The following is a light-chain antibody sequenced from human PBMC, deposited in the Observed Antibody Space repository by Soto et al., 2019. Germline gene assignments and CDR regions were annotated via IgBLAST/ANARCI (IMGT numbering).Light chain of an antibody. J-gene: IGKJ5*01. Sequence: IVLTQSPATLSLSPAERATLSCRASQSVSTFLAWYQQTPGQAPRLLIYDASNRATGIPDRFSGSGSGTDFTPTISRLEPEDFAIYYCQQSSDWPPITFGQGTRLEIK. CDR1: QSVSTF. V-gene: IGKV3-11*01. CDR2: DAS. CDR3: QQSSDWPPIT.